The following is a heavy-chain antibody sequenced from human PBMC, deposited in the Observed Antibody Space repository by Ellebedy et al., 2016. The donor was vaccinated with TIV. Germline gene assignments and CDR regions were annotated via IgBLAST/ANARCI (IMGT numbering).Heavy chain of an antibody. J-gene: IGHJ6*03. CDR1: GGTFSSYA. Sequence: SVKVSXKASGGTFSSYAISWVRQAPGQGLEWMGGIIPIFGTANYAQKFQGRVTITADESTGTAYMELSSLRSEDTAVYYCAGGGDDVVVPAATGEGSRRGFYYYYMDVWGKGTTVTVSS. V-gene: IGHV1-69*13. D-gene: IGHD2-2*01. CDR3: AGGGDDVVVPAATGEGSRRGFYYYYMDV. CDR2: IIPIFGTA.